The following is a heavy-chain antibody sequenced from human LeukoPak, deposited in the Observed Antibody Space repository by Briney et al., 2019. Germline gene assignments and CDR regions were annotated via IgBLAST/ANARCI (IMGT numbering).Heavy chain of an antibody. D-gene: IGHD2-15*01. V-gene: IGHV1-2*02. J-gene: IGHJ4*02. Sequence: ASVKVSCKASGYTFTGYYMHWVRQAPGQGLEWMGWINPNSGGTNYAQKFQGRVTMTRDTSISTAYMELSSLRSEDTAVYYCAREGSEGGGYYFDYWGQGTLVTVSS. CDR2: INPNSGGT. CDR1: GYTFTGYY. CDR3: AREGSEGGGYYFDY.